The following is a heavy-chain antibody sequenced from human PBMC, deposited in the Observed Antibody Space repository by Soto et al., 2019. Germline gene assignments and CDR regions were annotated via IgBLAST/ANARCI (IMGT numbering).Heavy chain of an antibody. CDR1: GFIFNNYW. V-gene: IGHV3-74*01. D-gene: IGHD4-17*01. CDR2: INSDGSST. J-gene: IGHJ4*02. Sequence: EVQLVESGGGLVQPGGSLRLSCAASGFIFNNYWMHWVRQVPGKGLMWVSHINSDGSSTTYADSVKGRFTISRDNAKNMLYLQMNDLRAEDTALYYCVRNDYGADYWGQGTLVTVSS. CDR3: VRNDYGADY.